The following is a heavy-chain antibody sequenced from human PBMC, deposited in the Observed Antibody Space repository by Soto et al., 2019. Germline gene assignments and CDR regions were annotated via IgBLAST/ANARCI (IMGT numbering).Heavy chain of an antibody. CDR1: GGSFSGYY. CDR3: ARVGGSGSYYTDY. CDR2: INHSGST. V-gene: IGHV4-34*01. J-gene: IGHJ4*02. Sequence: QVQLQQWGAGLLKPSETLSLTCAVYGGSFSGYYWSWIRQPPGKGLEWIGEINHSGSTNYNPSLKTRVTIAVDTSTTQFSLKLSSVTAADTAVYYCARVGGSGSYYTDYWGQGTLVTVSS. D-gene: IGHD3-10*01.